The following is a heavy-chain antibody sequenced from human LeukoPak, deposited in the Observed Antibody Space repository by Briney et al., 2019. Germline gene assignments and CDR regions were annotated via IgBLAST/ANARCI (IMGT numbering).Heavy chain of an antibody. J-gene: IGHJ4*02. CDR2: IWYDGSKK. V-gene: IGHV3-33*01. D-gene: IGHD4-23*01. CDR1: GFTFSDYG. Sequence: GGSLRLSCAASGFTFSDYGMHWVRQAPGKGLEWVAVIWYDGSKKYYADSVKGRFTISRDNSKNTLYLQMNSLRAEDTAVYYCTRRVGDNDRGFDYWGQGTLVTVSS. CDR3: TRRVGDNDRGFDY.